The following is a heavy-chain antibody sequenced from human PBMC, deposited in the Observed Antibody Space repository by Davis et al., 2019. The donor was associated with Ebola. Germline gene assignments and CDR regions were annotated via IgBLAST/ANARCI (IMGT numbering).Heavy chain of an antibody. D-gene: IGHD2-15*01. CDR2: IYHSGST. Sequence: PSETLSLTCTVSGGSISSSSYYWGWIRQPPGKGLEWIGSIYHSGSTYYNPSLKSRVTISVDTSKNQFSLKLSSVTAADTAVYYCARDADSTSQEGMDVWGKGTTVTVSS. J-gene: IGHJ6*04. CDR1: GGSISSSSYY. V-gene: IGHV4-39*07. CDR3: ARDADSTSQEGMDV.